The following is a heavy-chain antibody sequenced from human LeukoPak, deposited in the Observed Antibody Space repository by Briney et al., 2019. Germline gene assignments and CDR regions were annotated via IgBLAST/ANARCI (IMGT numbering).Heavy chain of an antibody. CDR3: ARALLTVTTKWFDY. V-gene: IGHV4-31*03. Sequence: SETLSLTCTVSGGSISSGGYYWSWIRQHPGKGLEWTGYIYYSGSTYYNPSLKSRVTISVDTSKNQFSLKLSSVTAADTAVYYCARALLTVTTKWFDYWGQGTLVTVSS. CDR1: GGSISSGGYY. J-gene: IGHJ4*02. D-gene: IGHD4-11*01. CDR2: IYYSGST.